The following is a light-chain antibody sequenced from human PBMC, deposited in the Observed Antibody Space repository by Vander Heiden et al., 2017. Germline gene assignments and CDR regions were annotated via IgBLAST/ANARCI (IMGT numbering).Light chain of an antibody. V-gene: IGKV1-8*01. CDR1: QGISSY. J-gene: IGKJ1*01. CDR2: AAS. CDR3: QQYYSYPQT. Sequence: IRMTPSPSSFSASTGDRVTITCRASQGISSYLAWYQQKPGKAPKLLIYAASTLQSGVPSRFSGSGSGTDFTLTIRCLQSEDFATYYCQQYYSYPQTFGQGTKVEIK.